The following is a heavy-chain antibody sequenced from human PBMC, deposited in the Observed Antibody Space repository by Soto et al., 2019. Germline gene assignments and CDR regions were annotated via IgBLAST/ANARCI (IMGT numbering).Heavy chain of an antibody. CDR1: GYTFTGYY. Sequence: ASVKVSCKASGYTFTGYYMHWVRQAPGQGLEWMGWINPNSGGTNYAQKFQGWVTMTRDTSISTAYMELSRLGSDDTAVYYCARVSAGGVGATIFSYFDYWGQGTLVTVSS. CDR3: ARVSAGGVGATIFSYFDY. J-gene: IGHJ4*02. V-gene: IGHV1-2*04. D-gene: IGHD1-26*01. CDR2: INPNSGGT.